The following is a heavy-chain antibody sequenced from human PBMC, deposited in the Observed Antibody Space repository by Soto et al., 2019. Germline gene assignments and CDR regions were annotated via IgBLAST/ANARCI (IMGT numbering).Heavy chain of an antibody. Sequence: GGSLRLSCAASGFAFLTYAMTWVRQAPGKGLEWVANINRDGSERYYVDSVKGRFTISRDNAKNSVYLQMNSLRAEDSAVYYCARDPIRRNGYVFDSWGQGALVTVS. V-gene: IGHV3-7*01. J-gene: IGHJ5*01. CDR3: ARDPIRRNGYVFDS. CDR1: GFAFLTYA. CDR2: INRDGSER. D-gene: IGHD5-12*01.